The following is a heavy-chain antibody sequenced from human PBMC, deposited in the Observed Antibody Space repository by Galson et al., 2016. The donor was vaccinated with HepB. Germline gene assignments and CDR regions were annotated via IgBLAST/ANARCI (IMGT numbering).Heavy chain of an antibody. CDR3: ARGENSGTYLGYFDY. Sequence: SCKASGGPFSRSAITWVRQAPGQGLEFMGTIIPSFGTPNYAHKFQGRVTITADESTSTAFMELSSLRSEDTAVYYCARGENSGTYLGYFDYWGQGTLVTVSS. J-gene: IGHJ4*03. CDR2: IIPSFGTP. D-gene: IGHD1-26*01. CDR1: GGPFSRSA. V-gene: IGHV1-69*15.